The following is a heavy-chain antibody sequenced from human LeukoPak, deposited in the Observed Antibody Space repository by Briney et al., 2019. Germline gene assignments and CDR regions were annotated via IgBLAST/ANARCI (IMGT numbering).Heavy chain of an antibody. V-gene: IGHV4-4*07. J-gene: IGHJ5*02. Sequence: SETLSLTCTVSGGSISSYYWSWIRQPAGKGLEWIGRIYTSGSTNYNPSLKSRVTMSVDTSKNQFSLKLSSVTAADTAVYYCARHYDILTGIYWFDPWGQGTLATVSS. CDR3: ARHYDILTGIYWFDP. D-gene: IGHD3-9*01. CDR1: GGSISSYY. CDR2: IYTSGST.